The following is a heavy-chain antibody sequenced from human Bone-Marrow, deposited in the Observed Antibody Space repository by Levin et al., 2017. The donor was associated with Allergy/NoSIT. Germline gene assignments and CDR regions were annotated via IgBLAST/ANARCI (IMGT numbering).Heavy chain of an antibody. CDR1: GYTFSDYS. D-gene: IGHD3-9*01. CDR2: MNPDNGHA. CDR3: ARGRWGQYDILTGYSRTDDGFDM. V-gene: IGHV1-3*01. J-gene: IGHJ3*02. Sequence: ASVKVSCKASGYTFSDYSLHWVRQAPGQGLEWMGWMNPDNGHAKYSQKFQGRAAITRDTSARTAYMELISLRSEDTALYFCARGRWGQYDILTGYSRTDDGFDMWGQGTMVIVSS.